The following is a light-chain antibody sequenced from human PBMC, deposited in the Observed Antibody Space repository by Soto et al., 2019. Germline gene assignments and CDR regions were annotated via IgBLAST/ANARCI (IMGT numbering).Light chain of an antibody. CDR3: LQYDTAPRT. Sequence: EIVLTQSPGTLSLSPGERASLSCRASQDITTKILAWYQQKPGHTPRLLIYGASNRAPGIPDRFSGSGSGTDFTLTISGVGPEDFAVYYCLQYDTAPRTFGQGTKVDIK. CDR2: GAS. V-gene: IGKV3-20*01. J-gene: IGKJ1*01. CDR1: QDITTKI.